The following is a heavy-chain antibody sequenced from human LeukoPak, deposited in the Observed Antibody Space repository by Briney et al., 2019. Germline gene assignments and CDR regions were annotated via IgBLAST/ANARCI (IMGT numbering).Heavy chain of an antibody. CDR3: ARSGDSKWFDP. V-gene: IGHV1-18*01. J-gene: IGHJ5*02. CDR1: GYTFTTQG. Sequence: ASVKVSCKASGYTFTTQGIAWVRQAPGQGLEWMGWINPYGGYTNYAQRLQARVTMTTDTSTNTAYMELRSLRSDDTAVYYCARSGDSKWFDPWGQGTLVTVSS. D-gene: IGHD3-22*01. CDR2: INPYGGYT.